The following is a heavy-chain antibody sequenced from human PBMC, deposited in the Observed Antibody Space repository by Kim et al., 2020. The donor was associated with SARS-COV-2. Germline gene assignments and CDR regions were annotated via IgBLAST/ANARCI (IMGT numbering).Heavy chain of an antibody. V-gene: IGHV3-11*01. D-gene: IGHD1-26*01. CDR2: ISSSGSTR. Sequence: GGSLRLSCAASGFTFSDYYMSWIRQAPGKGLEWVSYISSSGSTRDYADSVKGRFTISRDNAKNSLYLQMNSLRVEDTAVYYCARDQRGSGWEQPEDYFDYWGQGTLVTVSS. CDR3: ARDQRGSGWEQPEDYFDY. J-gene: IGHJ4*02. CDR1: GFTFSDYY.